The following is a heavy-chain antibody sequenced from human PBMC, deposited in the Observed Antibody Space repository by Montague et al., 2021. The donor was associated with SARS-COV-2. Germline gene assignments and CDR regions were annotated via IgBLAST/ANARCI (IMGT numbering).Heavy chain of an antibody. V-gene: IGHV4-39*02. D-gene: IGHD3-10*01. J-gene: IGHJ4*02. CDR1: SGSIISSGYY. CDR3: ARGMIRGVTTPFDY. CDR2: IYYSGTT. Sequence: SETLSLTCSVSSGSIISSGYYWGWIRQPPGKELEWIGNIYYSGTTYYXPSLQGRGTISVDTSKNHLSLRLSSVTAADTAVHFCARGMIRGVTTPFDYWGQGSQVTVSS.